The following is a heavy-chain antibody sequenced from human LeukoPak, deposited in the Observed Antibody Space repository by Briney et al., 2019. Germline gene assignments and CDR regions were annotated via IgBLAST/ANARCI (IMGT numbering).Heavy chain of an antibody. J-gene: IGHJ6*04. CDR1: GFTFSSYC. CDR3: ARDPSMVRGANYYYGMDV. D-gene: IGHD3-10*01. V-gene: IGHV3-21*01. CDR2: ISSSSTYI. Sequence: GGSLRLSCAASGFTFSSYCMNWVRQAPGKGLEWVSSISSSSTYIYYADSVKGRFTISRDNAKNSLYLQMNSLRAEDTAVYYCARDPSMVRGANYYYGMDVWGKGTTATVSS.